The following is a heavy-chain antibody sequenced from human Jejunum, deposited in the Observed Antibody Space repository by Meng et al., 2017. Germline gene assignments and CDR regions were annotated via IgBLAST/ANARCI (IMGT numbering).Heavy chain of an antibody. D-gene: IGHD3-10*01. CDR1: GDSVSSNSVA. V-gene: IGHV6-1*01. J-gene: IGHJ4*02. CDR2: AFYRSDCTL. CDR3: SREGTLLPGVINYIDY. Sequence: SETLSLTCAISGDSVSSNSVAWNWISQSPSRGLEWLGRAFYRSDCTLDYELSVRSRITINPDTSKNQFTLQLSSVTAEDTAVYYCSREGTLLPGVINYIDYWGQGTTVTVSS.